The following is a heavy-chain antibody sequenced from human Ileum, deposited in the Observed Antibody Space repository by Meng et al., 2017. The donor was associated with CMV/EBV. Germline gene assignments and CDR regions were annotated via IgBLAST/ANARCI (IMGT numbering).Heavy chain of an antibody. Sequence: QVQPPVSGAGLAKPSVTLSLTSTGSGRALGNYHWNWIRQPAGNGLEWLGRIFVSGSNTYNPSLESRLTMSVESSNNKFSLRLTSVTAADTAVYYCARDYCNGGSCYRFFDLWGRGTLVTVSS. V-gene: IGHV4-4*07. D-gene: IGHD2-15*01. CDR2: IFVSGSN. CDR3: ARDYCNGGSCYRFFDL. CDR1: GRALGNYH. J-gene: IGHJ2*01.